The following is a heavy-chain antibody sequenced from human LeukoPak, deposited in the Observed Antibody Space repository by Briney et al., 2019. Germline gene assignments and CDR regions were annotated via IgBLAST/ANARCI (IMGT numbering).Heavy chain of an antibody. Sequence: PSETLSLTCTVSGGSTSSYYWSWIRQPAGKGLEWIGRIYTSGSTNYNPSLKSRVTMSVDTSKNQFSLKLSSVTAADTAVYYCAREILLLSQDAFDIWGQGTMVTVSS. V-gene: IGHV4-4*07. D-gene: IGHD2-15*01. CDR2: IYTSGST. CDR1: GGSTSSYY. CDR3: AREILLLSQDAFDI. J-gene: IGHJ3*02.